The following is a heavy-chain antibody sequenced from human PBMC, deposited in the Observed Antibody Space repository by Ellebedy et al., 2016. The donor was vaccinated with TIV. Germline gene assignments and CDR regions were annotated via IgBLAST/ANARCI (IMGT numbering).Heavy chain of an antibody. Sequence: GESLKISXAASGFTVSSNYMSWVRQAPGKGLEWVSVIYSGGSTYYADSVKGRFTISRDNSKNTLYLQMNSLRAEDTAVYYCARGGSGSYLLPYYFDYWGQGTLVTVSS. CDR3: ARGGSGSYLLPYYFDY. D-gene: IGHD1-26*01. J-gene: IGHJ4*02. CDR1: GFTVSSNY. CDR2: IYSGGST. V-gene: IGHV3-53*01.